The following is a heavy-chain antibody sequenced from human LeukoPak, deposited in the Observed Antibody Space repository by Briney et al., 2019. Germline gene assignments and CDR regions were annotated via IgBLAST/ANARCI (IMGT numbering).Heavy chain of an antibody. Sequence: PSETLSLTCSVSGGSISHYYWSWIRQPPGKGLEWIGYIYYNGSTKYNPSLKGRVTISVDTSKNQFYLNLNSVTAADTAIYYCARDLGRSSSWSKYSWFDPWGQGTLVTVSS. V-gene: IGHV4-59*01. CDR2: IYYNGST. CDR3: ARDLGRSSSWSKYSWFDP. J-gene: IGHJ5*02. D-gene: IGHD6-13*01. CDR1: GGSISHYY.